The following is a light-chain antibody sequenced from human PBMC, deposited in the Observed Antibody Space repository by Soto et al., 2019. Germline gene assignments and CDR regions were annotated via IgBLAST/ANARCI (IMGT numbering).Light chain of an antibody. J-gene: IGKJ1*01. CDR1: QSVSSN. Sequence: EIVMTQSPATLSVSPGERATLSCRASQSVSSNLAWYQQKPGQAPRLLIYGASTRATGIPARFSGSGSGTEFTLTISSLQSEDFAVYYCQQYNNWLTWTFGQGTKEEIK. CDR3: QQYNNWLTWT. V-gene: IGKV3-15*01. CDR2: GAS.